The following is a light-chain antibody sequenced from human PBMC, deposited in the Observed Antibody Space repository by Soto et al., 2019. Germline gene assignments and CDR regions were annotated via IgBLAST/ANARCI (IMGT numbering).Light chain of an antibody. Sequence: EIVLTQSPGPLSLSPGERATLSCMASQSVSSSYLAWYQQKPGQAPRLLIYAASSRATGIPDRFSGSGSGTDFTLTISRLEPEDFAVFYCQQYGSSPSTFGQGTRLEIK. CDR1: QSVSSSY. V-gene: IGKV3-20*01. CDR3: QQYGSSPST. CDR2: AAS. J-gene: IGKJ5*01.